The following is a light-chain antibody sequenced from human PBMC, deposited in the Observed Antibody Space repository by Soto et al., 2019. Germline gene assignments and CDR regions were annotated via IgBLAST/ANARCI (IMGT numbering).Light chain of an antibody. J-gene: IGKJ4*01. CDR3: QQCNNWPLT. Sequence: EIVMTQSPATLSVSPGDRATLSCRASQSVNTNLAWYQQKPGQAPRLLIYGASTRATGVPVRFSGSASGTEFTLTISSLQSEDFAVYYCQQCNNWPLTFGGGTRVEIK. V-gene: IGKV3-15*01. CDR1: QSVNTN. CDR2: GAS.